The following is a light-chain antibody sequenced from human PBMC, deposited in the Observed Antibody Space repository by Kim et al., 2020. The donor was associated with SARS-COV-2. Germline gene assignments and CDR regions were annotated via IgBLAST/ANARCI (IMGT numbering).Light chain of an antibody. CDR2: AAS. J-gene: IGKJ1*01. CDR3: QQSHSSPWT. CDR1: QTIGTY. V-gene: IGKV1-39*01. Sequence: DIQMTQSPSSLSASVGDRVTITCRTSQTIGTYLNWYHQKPGNAPKFLIYAASSLQPGVPSRFSGSGSGTDFTLTIIGLQPEDFATYYCQQSHSSPWTFGQGTKVEIK.